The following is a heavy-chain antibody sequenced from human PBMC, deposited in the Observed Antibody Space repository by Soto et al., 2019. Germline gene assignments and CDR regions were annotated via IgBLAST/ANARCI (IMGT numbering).Heavy chain of an antibody. CDR1: GYTFTSYG. Sequence: AASVKVSCKASGYTFTSYGISWVRQAPGQGLEWMGWISAYNGNTNYAQKLQGRVTMTTDTSTSTAYMELRSLRSDDTAVYYCARDPKQLVRTYYYYGMDVWGQGTTVTVSS. CDR2: ISAYNGNT. CDR3: ARDPKQLVRTYYYYGMDV. J-gene: IGHJ6*02. V-gene: IGHV1-18*04. D-gene: IGHD6-6*01.